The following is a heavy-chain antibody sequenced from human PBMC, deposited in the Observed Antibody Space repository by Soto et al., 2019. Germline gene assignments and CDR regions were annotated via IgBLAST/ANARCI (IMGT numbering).Heavy chain of an antibody. CDR3: ARDQGDYDFWSGYSLARYYFDY. D-gene: IGHD3-3*01. CDR2: INPNSGGT. CDR1: GYTFTGYY. J-gene: IGHJ4*02. Sequence: ASVKVSCKASGYTFTGYYMHWVRQAPGQGLEWMGWINPNSGGTNYAQKFQGRVTMTRDTSISTAYMELSRLRSDDTAVYYCARDQGDYDFWSGYSLARYYFDYWGQGTLVTVS. V-gene: IGHV1-2*02.